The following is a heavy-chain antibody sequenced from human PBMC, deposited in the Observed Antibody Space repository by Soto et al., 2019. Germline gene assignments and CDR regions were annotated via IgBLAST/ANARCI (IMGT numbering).Heavy chain of an antibody. CDR3: ARGRGRYCSGGSCEALDP. J-gene: IGHJ5*02. V-gene: IGHV1-69*13. CDR1: GGTFSSYA. Sequence: GASVKVSCKXSGGTFSSYAISWVRQAPGQGLEWMGGIIPIFGTANYAQKFQGRVTITADESTSTAYMELSSLRSEDTAVYYCARGRGRYCSGGSCEALDPWGQGTLVTVSS. D-gene: IGHD2-15*01. CDR2: IIPIFGTA.